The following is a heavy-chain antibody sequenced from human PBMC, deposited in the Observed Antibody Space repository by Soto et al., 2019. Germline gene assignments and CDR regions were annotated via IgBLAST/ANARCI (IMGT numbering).Heavy chain of an antibody. D-gene: IGHD2-2*01. CDR1: FGSFSGYY. CDR3: ARGRQDIIVEPAPSWFDP. J-gene: IGHJ5*02. Sequence: SEPLSVTCSVYFGSFSGYYLTCILQPPLKGLEWIAEFTHSGSTNYNPSLKSRLTISVDTSKNQFSLRMTSVTAADTALYYCARGRQDIIVEPAPSWFDPWGQGTLVTVSS. V-gene: IGHV4-34*01. CDR2: FTHSGST.